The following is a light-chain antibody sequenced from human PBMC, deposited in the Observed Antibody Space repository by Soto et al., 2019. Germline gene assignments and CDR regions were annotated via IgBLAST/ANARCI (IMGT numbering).Light chain of an antibody. Sequence: PGERATLSCRASQSVSTNYLAWYQQKPGQAPRLLIYGASSRATGVPDRFSGTGSGTDFTLTINRLGPEDSAVYYCQQYGSSPLLTFGGGTKVEIK. J-gene: IGKJ4*01. CDR2: GAS. CDR3: QQYGSSPLLT. CDR1: QSVSTNY. V-gene: IGKV3-20*01.